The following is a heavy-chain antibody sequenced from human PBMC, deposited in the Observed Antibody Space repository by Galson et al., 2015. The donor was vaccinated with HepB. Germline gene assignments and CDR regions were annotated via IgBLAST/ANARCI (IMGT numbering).Heavy chain of an antibody. CDR3: ARDQENLYDSSMSTGFDP. V-gene: IGHV3-30-3*01. D-gene: IGHD3-22*01. J-gene: IGHJ5*02. CDR2: ISYDGSNK. CDR1: GFTFSSYA. Sequence: SLRLSCAASGFTFSSYAMHWVRQAPGKGLEWVAVISYDGSNKYYADSVKGRLTISRDNSKNTLYLQMNSLRAEDTAVYYCARDQENLYDSSMSTGFDPWGQGTLVTVSS.